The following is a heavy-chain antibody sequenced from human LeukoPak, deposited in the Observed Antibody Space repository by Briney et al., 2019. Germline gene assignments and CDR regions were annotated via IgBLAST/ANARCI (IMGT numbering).Heavy chain of an antibody. CDR2: IGLGSGDT. Sequence: ASVKVSCKTSGFPFSSSTVQWVRQARGQRLEWLGWIGLGSGDTKYAQRVQERLTISRDMSTSTVYMELSSLRSEDTAVYYCAAERYIDGCCWFDPWGQGTLVTVSS. J-gene: IGHJ5*02. V-gene: IGHV1-58*01. CDR3: AAERYIDGCCWFDP. D-gene: IGHD1-1*01. CDR1: GFPFSSST.